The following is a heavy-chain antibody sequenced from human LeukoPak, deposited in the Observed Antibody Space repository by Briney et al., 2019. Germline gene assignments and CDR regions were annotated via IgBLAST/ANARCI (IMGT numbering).Heavy chain of an antibody. CDR1: GFAFGNYE. Sequence: PGGSLRLSCAASGFAFGNYEMNWVRQAPGKGLEWLSYISNSGDTVYYADSVKCRFTISRDKDQNSLYPQMNNLRAEDTALYYCAREGGFGDNWFDPWGQGTLVTVSS. D-gene: IGHD3-10*01. CDR3: AREGGFGDNWFDP. CDR2: ISNSGDTV. J-gene: IGHJ5*02. V-gene: IGHV3-48*03.